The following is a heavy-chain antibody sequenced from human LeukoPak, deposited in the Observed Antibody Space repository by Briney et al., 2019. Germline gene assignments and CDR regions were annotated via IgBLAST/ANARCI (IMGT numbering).Heavy chain of an antibody. CDR2: ISTYTGNT. Sequence: ASVKVSCKASGYTFSSYGISWVRQAPGQGLDWMGWISTYTGNTKYVQKFQGRVTMTTDTSTTTAYMELRALRSDDTAVYYCARDSAPDYYDSENWFDRWGQGTLVTVSS. CDR1: GYTFSSYG. D-gene: IGHD3-10*01. CDR3: ARDSAPDYYDSENWFDR. J-gene: IGHJ5*02. V-gene: IGHV1-18*01.